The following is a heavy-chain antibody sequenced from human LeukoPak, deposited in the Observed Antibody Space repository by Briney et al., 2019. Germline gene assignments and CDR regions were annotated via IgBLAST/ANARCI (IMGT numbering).Heavy chain of an antibody. V-gene: IGHV5-51*01. CDR1: GYSFTSYW. CDR2: IYPGDSGT. Sequence: GESPKISCKGSGYSFTSYWIGWVRQMPGKGLEWMGIIYPGDSGTRYSPSFQGQVTISADKSISTAYLQWSSLKASDTAMYYCARHLTYASAWYCPDYWGQGTLVTVSS. D-gene: IGHD6-19*01. CDR3: ARHLTYASAWYCPDY. J-gene: IGHJ4*02.